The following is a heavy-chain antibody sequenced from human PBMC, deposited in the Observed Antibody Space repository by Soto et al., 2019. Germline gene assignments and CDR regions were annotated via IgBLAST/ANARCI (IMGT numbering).Heavy chain of an antibody. V-gene: IGHV1-18*01. D-gene: IGHD2-2*02. Sequence: QVQLVQSGAEVKKPGASVKVSCKSSGYTFTSYGISWMRLAPGQGLECMGWISVYNGNTNYAQNFQGRVTMTTDTSTSTAYMELRSLRSDDPAVYYCARAHQIIVPAAVQYHYVLDVWGQGTTVTVSS. CDR1: GYTFTSYG. J-gene: IGHJ6*02. CDR2: ISVYNGNT. CDR3: ARAHQIIVPAAVQYHYVLDV.